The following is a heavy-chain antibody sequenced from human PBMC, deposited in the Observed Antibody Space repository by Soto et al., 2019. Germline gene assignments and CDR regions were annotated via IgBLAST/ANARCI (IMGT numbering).Heavy chain of an antibody. V-gene: IGHV3-30-3*01. CDR3: AREWIYDILTGYSYYYGMDV. D-gene: IGHD3-9*01. Sequence: PGGSLRLSCAASGFTFSSYAMHWVRQAPGKGLEWVAVISYDGSNKYYADSVKGRFTISRDNSKNTLYLQMNSLRAEDTAVYYCAREWIYDILTGYSYYYGMDVWGQGTTVTVSS. CDR2: ISYDGSNK. CDR1: GFTFSSYA. J-gene: IGHJ6*02.